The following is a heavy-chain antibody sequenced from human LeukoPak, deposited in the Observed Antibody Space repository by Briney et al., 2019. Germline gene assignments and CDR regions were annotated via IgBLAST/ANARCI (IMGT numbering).Heavy chain of an antibody. CDR3: ARKQYSESSWVLGAFDL. D-gene: IGHD6-6*01. CDR2: ISYDGSNK. Sequence: GGSLRLSCAASGFTFRSHGMHWVRLAPGKGLEWVAFISYDGSNKYYADSVKGRFTIYRDNSQNTVYLQMNSLRVEDTALYYCARKQYSESSWVLGAFDLWGQGTMVIVSS. V-gene: IGHV3-30*03. J-gene: IGHJ3*01. CDR1: GFTFRSHG.